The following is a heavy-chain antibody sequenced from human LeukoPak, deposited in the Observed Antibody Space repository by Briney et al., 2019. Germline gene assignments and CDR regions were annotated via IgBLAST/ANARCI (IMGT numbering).Heavy chain of an antibody. Sequence: GESLKISCKGSGYSFTSYWIGWVRQMPGKGLEWMGIIYPGDSDTRYSPSFQGQVTISADKSISTAYLQWSSLKASDTAMYYCAGGVKTYYYDSSGYYEAPNWFDPWGQGTLVTVSS. J-gene: IGHJ5*02. D-gene: IGHD3-22*01. CDR2: IYPGDSDT. V-gene: IGHV5-51*01. CDR3: AGGVKTYYYDSSGYYEAPNWFDP. CDR1: GYSFTSYW.